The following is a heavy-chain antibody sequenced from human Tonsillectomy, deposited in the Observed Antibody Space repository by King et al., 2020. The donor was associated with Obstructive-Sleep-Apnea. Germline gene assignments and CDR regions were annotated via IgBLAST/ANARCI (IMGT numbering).Heavy chain of an antibody. V-gene: IGHV3-48*04. CDR3: ARDGGHNSDYYYYGMDV. Sequence: VQLVESGGGLVQPGGSLRLSCAASGFTFSSYTMNWVRQAPGKGLEWISYITSSSSTISYADSVKGRFTISRDDAKNSLYLQMNSLRAEDTAVYYCARDGGHNSDYYYYGMDVWGQGTTVTVSS. CDR2: ITSSSSTI. J-gene: IGHJ6*02. D-gene: IGHD5-24*01. CDR1: GFTFSSYT.